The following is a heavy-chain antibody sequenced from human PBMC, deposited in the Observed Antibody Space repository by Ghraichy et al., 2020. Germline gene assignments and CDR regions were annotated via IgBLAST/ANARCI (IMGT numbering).Heavy chain of an antibody. D-gene: IGHD1-26*01. J-gene: IGHJ4*02. CDR1: GDSISSYS. V-gene: IGHV4-59*01. Sequence: SCTVSGDSISSYSWSWIRQPPGKGLEWIGYIYYSGSTKYNPSLKSRVTISADTSKNQVYLKVRSVTAADTAVYYCATGILGADYFFDYWGQGSLVTVSS. CDR2: IYYSGST. CDR3: ATGILGADYFFDY.